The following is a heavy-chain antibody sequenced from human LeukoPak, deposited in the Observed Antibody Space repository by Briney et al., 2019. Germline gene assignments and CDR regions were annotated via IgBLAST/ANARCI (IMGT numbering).Heavy chain of an antibody. CDR3: ARVELYYDFWSGYSGHLNSPYFDY. CDR1: GGSISSSSYY. CDR2: IYHSGST. J-gene: IGHJ4*02. D-gene: IGHD3-3*01. V-gene: IGHV4-39*07. Sequence: SETLSLTCTVSGGSISSSSYYWGWIRQPPGKGLEWIGSIYHSGSTYYNPSLKSRVTISVDTSKNQFSLKLSSVTAADTAVYYCARVELYYDFWSGYSGHLNSPYFDYWGQGTLVTVSS.